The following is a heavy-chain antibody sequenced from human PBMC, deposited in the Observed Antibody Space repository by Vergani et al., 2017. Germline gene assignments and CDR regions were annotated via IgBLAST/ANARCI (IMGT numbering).Heavy chain of an antibody. J-gene: IGHJ4*02. CDR2: IYYSGST. D-gene: IGHD6-13*01. CDR1: GGSISRNDYY. CDR3: ASKPTGTTWYSVKYYFDF. V-gene: IGHV4-30-4*08. Sequence: QLQLQESGPGLVKPSQTLSLTCSVSGGSISRNDYYWTWIRQPPGKGLEWLGYIYYSGSTYYNPSLKSRLTMSVDTSKNQFSLELSSVTASDTAMYYCASKPTGTTWYSVKYYFDFWGKGTLVAVSS.